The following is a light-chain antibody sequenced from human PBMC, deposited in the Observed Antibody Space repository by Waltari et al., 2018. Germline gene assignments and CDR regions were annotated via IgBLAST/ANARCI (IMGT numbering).Light chain of an antibody. CDR2: DAK. J-gene: IGKJ2*01. CDR1: RNVGSS. CDR3: HQYNYWPPAYT. Sequence: EVVLTQSPGALSVSPGESATLSCRASRNVGSSLAWYQQTPGQAPRLLVYDAKNRATDVPARFSGSGYGTQFTLTISSLQSGDFGVYYCHQYNYWPPAYTFGQGTKLEIK. V-gene: IGKV3-15*01.